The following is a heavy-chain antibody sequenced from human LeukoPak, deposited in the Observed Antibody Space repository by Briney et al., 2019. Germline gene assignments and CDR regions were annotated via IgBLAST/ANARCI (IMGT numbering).Heavy chain of an antibody. CDR1: GGSISSGNW. Sequence: SETLSLTCAVSGGSISSGNWWSWVRQPPGKGLEWIGEILHAESTNYNPSLKSRVTMSVDKSKNQFSLKLTSVTAADTAVYYCARDLGYTGNYGAFDIWGQGTEVTVSS. J-gene: IGHJ3*02. CDR3: ARDLGYTGNYGAFDI. V-gene: IGHV4-4*02. D-gene: IGHD1-26*01. CDR2: ILHAEST.